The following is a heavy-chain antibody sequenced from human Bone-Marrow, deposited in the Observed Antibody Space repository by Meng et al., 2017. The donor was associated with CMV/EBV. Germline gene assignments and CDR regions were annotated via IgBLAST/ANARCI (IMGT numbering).Heavy chain of an antibody. Sequence: SVKVSCKASGGTFSSYTISWVRQAPGQGLEWMGRIIPILGIANYAQKFQGRVTITADKSTSTAYMELSSLRSEDTAVYYCARDRAWNDFWSGYYHYWGQGTLVTGSS. CDR1: GGTFSSYT. CDR2: IIPILGIA. D-gene: IGHD3-3*01. CDR3: ARDRAWNDFWSGYYHY. J-gene: IGHJ4*02. V-gene: IGHV1-69*04.